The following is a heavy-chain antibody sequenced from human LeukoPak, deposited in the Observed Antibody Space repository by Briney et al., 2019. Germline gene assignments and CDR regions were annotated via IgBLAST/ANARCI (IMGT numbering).Heavy chain of an antibody. CDR2: IYYSGST. CDR3: AAGYDFRYDAFDI. D-gene: IGHD3-3*01. Sequence: SETLSLTCTVSGGSVGSGTHYWSWIRQPPGKGLEWIGYIYYSGSTKYNPSLKSRVTISIDTSKNQFSLKLSSVTAADTAVYYCAAGYDFRYDAFDIWGQGTMVTVSS. CDR1: GGSVGSGTHY. J-gene: IGHJ3*02. V-gene: IGHV4-61*01.